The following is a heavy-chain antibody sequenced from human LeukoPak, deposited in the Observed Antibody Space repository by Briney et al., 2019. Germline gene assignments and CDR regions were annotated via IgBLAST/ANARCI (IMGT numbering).Heavy chain of an antibody. CDR1: GVTFSNFG. V-gene: IGHV3-33*06. D-gene: IGHD2-8*01. CDR3: AKGYCTNGVCSSGGYYFDY. CDR2: IWYDGSDT. Sequence: GRSLRLSCAASGVTFSNFGMHWVRQAPGKGLEWVAVIWYDGSDTYYADSVKGRFTISRDNSKNTLYLQMNSLRAEDTAVYYCAKGYCTNGVCSSGGYYFDYWGQGTLVTVSS. J-gene: IGHJ4*02.